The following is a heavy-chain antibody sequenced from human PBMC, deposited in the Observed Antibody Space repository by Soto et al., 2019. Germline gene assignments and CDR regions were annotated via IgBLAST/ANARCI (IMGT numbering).Heavy chain of an antibody. J-gene: IGHJ4*02. D-gene: IGHD4-17*01. CDR1: GFTFSTYA. Sequence: EVQLLESGGGLVQPGGSLRLSCAASGFTFSTYAMIWVRQAPGKGLEWVSVITGSGGSTYYADSVKGRFTISRDTSKKTLFRQMNSLRAEDTAVYYCAKGRYGDYGGMDYWGQGTMVTVSS. CDR3: AKGRYGDYGGMDY. V-gene: IGHV3-23*01. CDR2: ITGSGGST.